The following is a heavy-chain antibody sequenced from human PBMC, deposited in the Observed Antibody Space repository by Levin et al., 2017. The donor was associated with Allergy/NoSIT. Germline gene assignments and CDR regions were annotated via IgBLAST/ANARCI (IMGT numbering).Heavy chain of an antibody. V-gene: IGHV4-4*02. CDR2: IYHSGST. CDR1: GGSISSSNW. D-gene: IGHD3-10*01. J-gene: IGHJ6*02. Sequence: PSETLSLTCAVSGGSISSSNWWSWVRQPPGKGLEWIGEIYHSGSTNYNPSLKSRVTISVDKSKNQFSLKLSSVTAADTAVYYCARDGSGKGGNYYYGMDVWGQGTTVTVSS. CDR3: ARDGSGKGGNYYYGMDV.